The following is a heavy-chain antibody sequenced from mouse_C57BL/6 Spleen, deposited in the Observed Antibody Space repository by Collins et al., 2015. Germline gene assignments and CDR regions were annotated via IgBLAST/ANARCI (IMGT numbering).Heavy chain of an antibody. CDR2: IYPGSGST. D-gene: IGHD2-1*01. CDR1: GYTFTSYW. Sequence: QPGAELVKPGASVKMSCKASGYTFTSYWITWVKQRPGQGLEWIGDIYPGSGSTNYNEKFKSKATLTVDTSSSTAYMQLSSLTSEDSAVYYCARWDYGTVFFDYWGQGTTLTVSS. J-gene: IGHJ2*01. V-gene: IGHV1-55*01. CDR3: ARWDYGTVFFDY.